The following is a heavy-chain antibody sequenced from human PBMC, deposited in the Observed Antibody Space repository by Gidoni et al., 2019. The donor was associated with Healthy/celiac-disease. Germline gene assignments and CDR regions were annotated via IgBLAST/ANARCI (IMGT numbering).Heavy chain of an antibody. CDR1: VGTFSSYT. CDR3: AREGPHIVVVTAIRWYFDY. D-gene: IGHD2-21*02. V-gene: IGHV1-69*08. CDR2: IIPILGIA. J-gene: IGHJ4*02. Sequence: QVQLVQSGAEVKKPGYSVKVSCKPSVGTFSSYTSSWVRQAPGQGLEWMGRIIPILGIANYAQKFQGRVTITADKSTSTAYMELSSLRSEDTAVYYCAREGPHIVVVTAIRWYFDYWGQGTLVTVSS.